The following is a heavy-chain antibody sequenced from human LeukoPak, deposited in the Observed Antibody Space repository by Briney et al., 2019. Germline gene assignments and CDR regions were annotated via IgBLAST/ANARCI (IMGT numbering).Heavy chain of an antibody. CDR2: ISSSSSTI. V-gene: IGHV3-48*04. J-gene: IGHJ5*02. D-gene: IGHD6-6*01. Sequence: GGSLRLSCAASGFTFSSYSMNWVRQAPGKGLEWVSYISSSSSTIYYADSVKGRFTISRDNAKNSLYLQMNSLRAEDTAVYYCARLLSGGSSVSGFDPWGQGTLVTVSS. CDR1: GFTFSSYS. CDR3: ARLLSGGSSVSGFDP.